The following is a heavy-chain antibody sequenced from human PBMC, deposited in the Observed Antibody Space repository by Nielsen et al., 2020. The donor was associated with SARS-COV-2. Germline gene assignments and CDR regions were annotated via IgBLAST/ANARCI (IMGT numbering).Heavy chain of an antibody. V-gene: IGHV3-13*01. CDR2: IATAGDT. Sequence: GESLKISCAASGFPLRSYDMQWVRQTTGKGLEWVSTIATAGDTFYSDSVRGRFTVSRENAKNSFHLQMNSLTAEVTALYYCARAEGSGIDYWGQGILVTVSS. CDR1: GFPLRSYD. D-gene: IGHD3-10*01. CDR3: ARAEGSGIDY. J-gene: IGHJ4*02.